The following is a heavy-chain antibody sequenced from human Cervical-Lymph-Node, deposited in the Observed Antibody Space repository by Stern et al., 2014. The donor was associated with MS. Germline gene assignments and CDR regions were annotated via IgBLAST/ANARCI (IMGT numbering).Heavy chain of an antibody. V-gene: IGHV4-31*03. CDR3: ARVADFDWSYDS. Sequence: QVQLQESGPGLVRPSQTLSLTCSVSGGSISNGLYYWSWIRQHPGKGLEWLGYINPSRTSRYNPSLNSRVSISVDTSKNQFSLKVTSVTAAETALYYCARVADFDWSYDSWGQGTLVTVSS. CDR1: GGSISNGLYY. D-gene: IGHD3-9*01. J-gene: IGHJ4*02. CDR2: INPSRTS.